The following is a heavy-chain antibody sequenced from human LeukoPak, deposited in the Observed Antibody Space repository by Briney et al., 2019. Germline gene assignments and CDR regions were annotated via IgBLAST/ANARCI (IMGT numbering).Heavy chain of an antibody. Sequence: GGSLRLSCAASGFTFSGSAMHWVRQASGKGLEWVGRIRTKANNYATVYAASVKGRFTISRDDSKNTAYLQMNSLKTEDTAVYYCTSGLSVRRSNNTPVDYWGQGTLVTVSS. V-gene: IGHV3-73*01. CDR3: TSGLSVRRSNNTPVDY. D-gene: IGHD1-1*01. J-gene: IGHJ4*02. CDR1: GFTFSGSA. CDR2: IRTKANNYAT.